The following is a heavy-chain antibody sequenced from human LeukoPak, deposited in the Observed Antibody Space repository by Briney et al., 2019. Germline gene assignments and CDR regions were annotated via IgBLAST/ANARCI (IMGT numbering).Heavy chain of an antibody. V-gene: IGHV3-11*01. CDR2: ITSSGSAI. D-gene: IGHD5-12*01. Sequence: PGGSLRLSCAASGFTFSDYYMSWLRQAPGKALEWVAYITSSGSAIYYADSVKGRFTISRDNAKNSLYLQMNGLTADDTAIYYCASDIVATSGDYWGQGTLVTVSS. J-gene: IGHJ4*02. CDR3: ASDIVATSGDY. CDR1: GFTFSDYY.